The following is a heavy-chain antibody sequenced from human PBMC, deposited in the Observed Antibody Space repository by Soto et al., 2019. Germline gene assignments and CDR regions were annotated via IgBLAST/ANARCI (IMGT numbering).Heavy chain of an antibody. Sequence: SSETLSLTCAVSGVSISSGDYCWSWIRQPPGKGREWIGYITRTGSTYSNPSLKSRVTVSVDRSKNQFSLELTSVTAADTAVYYVARAISGVVVAAAVPKWFDPWGQGTLVTVSS. J-gene: IGHJ5*02. CDR3: ARAISGVVVAAAVPKWFDP. CDR1: GVSISSGDYC. V-gene: IGHV4-30-2*01. D-gene: IGHD2-15*01. CDR2: ITRTGST.